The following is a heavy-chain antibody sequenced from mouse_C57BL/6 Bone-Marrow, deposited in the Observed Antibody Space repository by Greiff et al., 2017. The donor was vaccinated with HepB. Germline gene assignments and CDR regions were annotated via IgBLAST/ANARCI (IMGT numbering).Heavy chain of an antibody. J-gene: IGHJ3*01. CDR2: IYPRDGST. CDR1: GYTFTSYD. CDR3: ARSYYGSSSWFAY. V-gene: IGHV1-85*01. D-gene: IGHD1-1*01. Sequence: VQLVESGPELVKPGASVKLSCKASGYTFTSYDINWVKQRPGQGLEWIGWIYPRDGSTKYNEKFKGKATLTVDTSSSTAYMELHSLTSEDSAVYFCARSYYGSSSWFAYWGQGTLVTVSA.